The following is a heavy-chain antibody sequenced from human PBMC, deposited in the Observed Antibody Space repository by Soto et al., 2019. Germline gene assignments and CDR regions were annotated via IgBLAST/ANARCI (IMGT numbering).Heavy chain of an antibody. CDR3: ARGGTAIDF. J-gene: IGHJ4*02. D-gene: IGHD2-21*02. V-gene: IGHV1-18*01. CDR1: GYTFTNFG. Sequence: QVQLVQSGAEVKKPGASVKVSCKTSGYTFTNFGLSWVRQAPGQGLEWMGWISAYNGNTNYAQNFQGRVTMTTDTPTSTAYMEPRSLRSADTAVSYCARGGTAIDFWGQGTLVTVSS. CDR2: ISAYNGNT.